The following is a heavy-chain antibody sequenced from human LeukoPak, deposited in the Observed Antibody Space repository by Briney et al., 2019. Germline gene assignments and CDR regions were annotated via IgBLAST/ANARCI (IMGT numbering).Heavy chain of an antibody. Sequence: ASVKVSCKASGYTCTSYDINWVRQATGQGLEWMGWMNPNSGNTGYAQKFQGRVTMTRNTSISTAYMELSSLRSEDTAVYYCARLNAAGLSFDYWGQGILVTVSS. V-gene: IGHV1-8*01. J-gene: IGHJ4*02. CDR2: MNPNSGNT. CDR1: GYTCTSYD. CDR3: ARLNAAGLSFDY. D-gene: IGHD2/OR15-2a*01.